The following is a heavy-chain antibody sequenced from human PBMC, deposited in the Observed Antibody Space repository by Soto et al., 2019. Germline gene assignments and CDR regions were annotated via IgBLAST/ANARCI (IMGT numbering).Heavy chain of an antibody. J-gene: IGHJ4*02. CDR3: ARDKYSSGWSGY. CDR1: GFTVSSNY. Sequence: GGSLRLSCAASGFTVSSNYMSWVRQAPGKGLEWVSVIYSGGSTYYADSVKGRFTISRDNSKNTLYLQMNSLRAEDTAVYYCARDKYSSGWSGYWGQGTLVTVSS. CDR2: IYSGGST. V-gene: IGHV3-66*01. D-gene: IGHD6-19*01.